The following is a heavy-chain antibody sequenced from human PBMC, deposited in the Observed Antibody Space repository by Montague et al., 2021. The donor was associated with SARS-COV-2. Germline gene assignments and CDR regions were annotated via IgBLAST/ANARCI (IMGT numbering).Heavy chain of an antibody. Sequence: TLSLTCSVSGGSISSANYYWSWIRQHPRKGLEFIGYIYYSGSSIYNPSLKSRLTISVDTSKNRFSLRLSSVTAADTAIYFCASQSGSYYNYFDLWGQGTLVTVSS. J-gene: IGHJ4*02. CDR3: ASQSGSYYNYFDL. D-gene: IGHD1-26*01. CDR2: IYYSGSS. CDR1: GGSISSANYY. V-gene: IGHV4-31*03.